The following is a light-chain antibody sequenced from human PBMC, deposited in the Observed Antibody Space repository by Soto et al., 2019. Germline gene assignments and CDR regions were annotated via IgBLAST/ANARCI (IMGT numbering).Light chain of an antibody. Sequence: EAVLTQSPATLSVSPGERATLSCRASQSVATNLAWYQQRPGQAHRLLIYGASKRAVGLPARFSGSGSGTEFTLTITSLQSEDFAVYYCQQYNNWPQTVGQGTKVDIK. CDR1: QSVATN. J-gene: IGKJ1*01. V-gene: IGKV3-15*01. CDR3: QQYNNWPQT. CDR2: GAS.